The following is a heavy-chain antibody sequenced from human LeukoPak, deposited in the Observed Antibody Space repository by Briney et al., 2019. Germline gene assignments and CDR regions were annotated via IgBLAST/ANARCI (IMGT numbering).Heavy chain of an antibody. CDR2: IYYSGST. CDR3: ARSLQGNDYHFDY. CDR1: GGSISSGAHY. J-gene: IGHJ4*02. D-gene: IGHD1-1*01. V-gene: IGHV4-31*03. Sequence: PSQTLSLTCTVSGGSISSGAHYWGWIRQHPGEGLEWIGYIYYSGSTYYNPSFKSRVTISVDTSKNQFSLKLSSVTAADTAVYYCARSLQGNDYHFDYWGQGTLVTVSS.